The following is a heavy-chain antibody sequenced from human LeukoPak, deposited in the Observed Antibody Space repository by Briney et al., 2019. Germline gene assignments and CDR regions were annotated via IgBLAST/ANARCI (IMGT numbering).Heavy chain of an antibody. Sequence: ASVKVSCKASGDTFSNYAISWVRLAPGQGLEWMGAITKFGSTNYAHNFVGRVTMTADKSTSTAYMELSSLKSDDTAVYYCARDRSGYGNYFDSWGQGTLVTVSS. CDR3: ARDRSGYGNYFDS. CDR1: GDTFSNYA. V-gene: IGHV1-69*06. CDR2: ITKFGST. D-gene: IGHD5-18*01. J-gene: IGHJ4*02.